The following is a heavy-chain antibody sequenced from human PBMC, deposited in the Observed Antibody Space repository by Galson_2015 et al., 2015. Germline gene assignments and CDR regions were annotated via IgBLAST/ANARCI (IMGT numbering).Heavy chain of an antibody. J-gene: IGHJ4*02. Sequence: SLRLSCAASGFTFSNYAMTWVRRAPGKGPEWVSTISGSGGSTYYADSLKGRFTISRDNAKNTLYLQMNSLRAEDTAVYSCAKYDCSSTSCYPLDHWGQGTLVTVSS. D-gene: IGHD2-2*01. CDR2: ISGSGGST. CDR1: GFTFSNYA. V-gene: IGHV3-23*01. CDR3: AKYDCSSTSCYPLDH.